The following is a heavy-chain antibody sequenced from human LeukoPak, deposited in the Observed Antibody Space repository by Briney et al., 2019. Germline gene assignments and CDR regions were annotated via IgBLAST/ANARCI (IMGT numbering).Heavy chain of an antibody. D-gene: IGHD3-22*01. CDR2: ISSSSSTI. CDR3: ARDEVGGGYAV. J-gene: IGHJ3*01. V-gene: IGHV3-48*01. CDR1: GFTFSSYS. Sequence: GGSLRLSCAASGFTFSSYSMNWVRQAPGKGLEWVSYISSSSSTIYYADSVKGRFTISRDNAKNSLYLQMNSLRAEDTAVYYCARDEVGGGYAVWGQGTRVIVSS.